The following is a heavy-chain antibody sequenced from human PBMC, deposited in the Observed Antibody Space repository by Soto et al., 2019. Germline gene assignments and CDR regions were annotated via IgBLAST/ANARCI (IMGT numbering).Heavy chain of an antibody. CDR1: GYTFTSHA. J-gene: IGHJ6*02. CDR3: ARRRARRSDYYYGMDV. CDR2: INAGTGNT. Sequence: GASVKVSCKASGYTFTSHAMHWVRQAPGQRPEWLGWINAGTGNTRYSQKFEVRVTISMDTSANTSYMEMNSLTSEDTAVYYCARRRARRSDYYYGMDVWGQGTTVTVS. V-gene: IGHV1-3*01.